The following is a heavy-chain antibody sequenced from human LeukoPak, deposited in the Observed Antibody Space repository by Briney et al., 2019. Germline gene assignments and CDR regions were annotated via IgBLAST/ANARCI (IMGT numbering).Heavy chain of an antibody. D-gene: IGHD1-26*01. J-gene: IGHJ4*02. Sequence: GGSLRLSCAASGFTFSSYSMTWVRQAPGKGLEWVSYITFTSSTIHYADSVKGRFTISRDNAKSSLYLQMNSLRADDTAVYYCTRGGVGATLGYWGQGTLVTVSS. V-gene: IGHV3-48*01. CDR3: TRGGVGATLGY. CDR2: ITFTSSTI. CDR1: GFTFSSYS.